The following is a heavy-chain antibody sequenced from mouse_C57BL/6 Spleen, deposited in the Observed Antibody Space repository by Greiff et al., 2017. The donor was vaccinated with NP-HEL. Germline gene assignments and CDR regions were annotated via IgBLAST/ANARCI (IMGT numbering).Heavy chain of an antibody. CDR3: AVRDYYGSSDY. CDR1: GYTFTSYW. D-gene: IGHD1-1*01. J-gene: IGHJ2*01. CDR2: IDPSDSYT. V-gene: IGHV1-59*01. Sequence: QVQLQQPGAELVRPGPSVKLSCKASGYTFTSYWMHWVKQRPGQGLEWIGVIDPSDSYTNYNQKFKGKATLTVDTSSSTAYMQLSSLTSEDSAVYYCAVRDYYGSSDYWGQGTTLTVSS.